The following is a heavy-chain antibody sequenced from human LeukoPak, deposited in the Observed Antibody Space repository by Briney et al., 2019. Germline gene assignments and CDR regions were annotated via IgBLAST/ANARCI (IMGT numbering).Heavy chain of an antibody. CDR3: ARLYSSSSPDY. CDR2: IYSGSST. Sequence: GGPLRLSCADSGYTLSSKYMRWVCQGLRKGLEWVSVIYSGSSTYYADSVKGRFTISRDNSKNTLYLQMNSLRAEDTAVYYCARLYSSSSPDYWGQGTLVTVSS. J-gene: IGHJ4*02. V-gene: IGHV3-66*01. CDR1: GYTLSSKY. D-gene: IGHD6-6*01.